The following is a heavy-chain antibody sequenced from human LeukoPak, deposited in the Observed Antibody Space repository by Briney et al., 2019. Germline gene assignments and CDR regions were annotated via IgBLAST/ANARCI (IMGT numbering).Heavy chain of an antibody. V-gene: IGHV3-48*02. J-gene: IGHJ4*02. Sequence: GGSLRLSCAASGFTFSRYSMNWVRQAPGKGLEWVSYISSSSGSIYYADSVKGRFTISRDNAKNSLYLQMNSLRDEDTAIYYCARAEALKFRDFDYWGQGTLVTVSS. CDR2: ISSSSGSI. CDR1: GFTFSRYS. CDR3: ARAEALKFRDFDY.